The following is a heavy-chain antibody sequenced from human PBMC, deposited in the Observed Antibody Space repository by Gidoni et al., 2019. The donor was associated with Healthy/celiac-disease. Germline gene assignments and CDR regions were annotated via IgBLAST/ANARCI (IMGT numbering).Heavy chain of an antibody. CDR2: IYHSGST. CDR3: AREDRKSSSSSAGRHIYYCYGMDV. CDR1: GGSISSSNG. J-gene: IGHJ6*02. D-gene: IGHD6-6*01. Sequence: GPGLVKPSGTLSRTCAVSGGSISSSNGWSWVRQPPGKGLEWIGEIYHSGSTNYNPSLKSPVTISVDKSKNQFSLKLSSVTAADTAVYYCAREDRKSSSSSAGRHIYYCYGMDVWGQGTTVTVSS. V-gene: IGHV4-4*02.